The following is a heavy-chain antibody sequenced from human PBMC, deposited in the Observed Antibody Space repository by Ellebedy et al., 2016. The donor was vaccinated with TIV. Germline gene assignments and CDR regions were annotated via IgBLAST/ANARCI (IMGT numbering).Heavy chain of an antibody. Sequence: SVKVSXKASGYNCTSYGISWVRQAPGQGLEWMGGIIPIFGTANYAQKFQGRVTITADKSTSTAYMELSSLRSEDTAVYYCARGGGYYYGSGSYGWFDPWGQGSLLTLSS. CDR2: IIPIFGTA. J-gene: IGHJ5*02. V-gene: IGHV1-69*06. CDR1: GYNCTSYG. D-gene: IGHD3-10*01. CDR3: ARGGGYYYGSGSYGWFDP.